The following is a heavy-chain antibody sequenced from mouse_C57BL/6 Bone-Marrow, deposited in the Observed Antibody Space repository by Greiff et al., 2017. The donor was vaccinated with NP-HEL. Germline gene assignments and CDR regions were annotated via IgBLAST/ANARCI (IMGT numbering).Heavy chain of an antibody. CDR2: IHPNSGST. Sequence: QVQLKEPGAELVKPGASVKLSCKASGYTFTSYWMHWVKQRPGQGLEWIGMIHPNSGSTNYNEKFKSKATLTVDKSSSTAYMQLSSLTSEDSAVYYCGRRGSYAMDYWGQGTSVTVSS. CDR3: GRRGSYAMDY. D-gene: IGHD1-1*01. J-gene: IGHJ4*01. V-gene: IGHV1-64*01. CDR1: GYTFTSYW.